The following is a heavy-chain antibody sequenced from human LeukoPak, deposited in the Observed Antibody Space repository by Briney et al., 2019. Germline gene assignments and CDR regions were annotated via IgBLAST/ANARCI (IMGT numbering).Heavy chain of an antibody. J-gene: IGHJ6*03. CDR1: GGSFSDYQ. CDR3: ARAPYYYDSSGYSNYYYYYYMDV. Sequence: SETLSLTCAVYGGSFSDYQWSLIRQPPGKGLEWIGEINQSGSINYNPSLKSRVTMSVDTSKNQFSLKLSSVTAADAAVYYCARAPYYYDSSGYSNYYYYYYMDVWGNGTTVTVSS. V-gene: IGHV4-34*01. D-gene: IGHD3-22*01. CDR2: INQSGSI.